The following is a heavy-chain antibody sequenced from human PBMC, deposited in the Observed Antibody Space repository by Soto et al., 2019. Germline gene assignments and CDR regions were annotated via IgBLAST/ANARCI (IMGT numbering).Heavy chain of an antibody. CDR3: ARDLGGQMRAFDI. CDR1: GGSFSGYK. D-gene: IGHD3-16*01. J-gene: IGHJ3*02. V-gene: IGHV4-34*01. Sequence: SETLSLTCAVYGGSFSGYKWSWIRQPPGKGLEWIGEVNHSGNTKYNPSPKSRVTISLDKSKNQFSLNLSSVTAADTAVYYCARDLGGQMRAFDIWGQGTMVTVSS. CDR2: VNHSGNT.